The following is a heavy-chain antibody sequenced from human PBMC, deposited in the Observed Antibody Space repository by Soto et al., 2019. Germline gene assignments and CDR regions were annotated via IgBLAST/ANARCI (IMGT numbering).Heavy chain of an antibody. CDR3: AKDDDYVWGKFDY. V-gene: IGHV3-23*01. D-gene: IGHD3-16*01. Sequence: EVQLLESGGGLVQPGGSLRLSCAASGFTFSSYAMSWVRQAPGKGLEWVSAISGSGGSTYYADSVKGRFTISRDNXKNTLYLQMNSLRAEDKAVYYCAKDDDYVWGKFDYWGQGTLVTVSS. CDR1: GFTFSSYA. J-gene: IGHJ4*02. CDR2: ISGSGGST.